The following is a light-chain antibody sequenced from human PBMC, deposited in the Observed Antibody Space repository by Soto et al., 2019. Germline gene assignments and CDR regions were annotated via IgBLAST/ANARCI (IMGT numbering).Light chain of an antibody. Sequence: DIQMTQSPSTLSASVGESVTITCRARQNISSWLAWYQQKPGKAPKLLIYKASSLESGVPSRFSGSGSGTEFTLTISSLQPDDFATYYCQQYNSYSSWTFGQGTKVEIK. CDR1: QNISSW. CDR3: QQYNSYSSWT. CDR2: KAS. J-gene: IGKJ1*01. V-gene: IGKV1-5*03.